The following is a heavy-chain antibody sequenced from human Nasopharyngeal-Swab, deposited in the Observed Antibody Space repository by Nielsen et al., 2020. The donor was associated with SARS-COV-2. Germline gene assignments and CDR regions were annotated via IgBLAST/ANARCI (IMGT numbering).Heavy chain of an antibody. Sequence: GESLKISCEASGFTFSYYMMTLVRQTAGKRLEWVASIGNSGAGTYHADSVKGRFTISSDNFKNTLYLEMKYLRAEDTAVYFCSKSAVDGTERIWYLYYHIDVWGKGTAVTVSS. CDR3: SKSAVDGTERIWYLYYHIDV. V-gene: IGHV3-23*01. CDR1: GFTFSYYM. D-gene: IGHD6-19*01. CDR2: IGNSGAGT. J-gene: IGHJ6*03.